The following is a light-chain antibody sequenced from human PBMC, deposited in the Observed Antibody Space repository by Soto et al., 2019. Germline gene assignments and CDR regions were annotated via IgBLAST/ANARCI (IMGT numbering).Light chain of an antibody. CDR2: EVS. CDR1: SSDVGGYKY. J-gene: IGLJ2*01. V-gene: IGLV2-14*01. CDR3: CSYTDIALDVV. Sequence: QSVLTQPASVSGSPGQSITISCTGTSSDVGGYKYVSWYQQHPGKAPKLMIYEVSNRPSGVSHRFSGSKSGNTASLTISGVRPEDEADYYCCSYTDIALDVVFGGGTKLTVL.